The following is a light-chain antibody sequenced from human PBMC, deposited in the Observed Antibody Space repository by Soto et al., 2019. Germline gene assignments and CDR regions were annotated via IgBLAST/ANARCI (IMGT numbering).Light chain of an antibody. J-gene: IGLJ1*01. CDR1: SSDIGAYNF. Sequence: ALAKPRSVSGSPGQSVTISCTGTSSDIGAYNFVSWYQQHPDKAPKLMIYDVIKRPSGVPDRFSGSKSGNTASLTISGLQAEDEADYYCCSYAGSYTQVFGNGTKVTVL. CDR3: CSYAGSYTQV. V-gene: IGLV2-11*01. CDR2: DVI.